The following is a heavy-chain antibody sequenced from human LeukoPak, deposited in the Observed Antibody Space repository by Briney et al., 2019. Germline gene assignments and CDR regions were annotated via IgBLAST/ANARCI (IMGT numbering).Heavy chain of an antibody. CDR2: IYTSGST. J-gene: IGHJ2*01. Sequence: PSQTLSLTCTVSGGSISSGSYYCSWIRQPAGKGLEWIGRIYTSGSTNYNPSLKSRVTISVDTSKNQFSLKLSSVTAADTAVYYCAREREYYYDSSGYYGYFDLWGRGTLLTVSS. CDR3: AREREYYYDSSGYYGYFDL. CDR1: GGSISSGSYY. D-gene: IGHD3-22*01. V-gene: IGHV4-61*02.